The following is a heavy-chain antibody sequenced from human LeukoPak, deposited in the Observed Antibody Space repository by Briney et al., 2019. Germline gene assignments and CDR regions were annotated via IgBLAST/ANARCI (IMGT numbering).Heavy chain of an antibody. J-gene: IGHJ3*02. CDR2: IYYSGST. Sequence: PSETLSLTCTVSGGSISSYYWSWIRQPPGKGLEWIGYIYYSGSTNYNPSLKSRVTISVDTSKNQFSLKLSSVTAADTAVYYCATLPGYYDRVALKNAFDIWGQGTMVTVSS. V-gene: IGHV4-59*12. CDR3: ATLPGYYDRVALKNAFDI. D-gene: IGHD3-22*01. CDR1: GGSISSYY.